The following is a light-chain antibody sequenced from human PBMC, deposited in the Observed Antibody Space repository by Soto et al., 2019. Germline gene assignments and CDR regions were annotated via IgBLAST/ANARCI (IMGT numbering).Light chain of an antibody. CDR1: SSDVGGYNL. V-gene: IGLV2-11*01. Sequence: SVRTQPRSGAGSPGQSVTISCTGTSSDVGGYNLVSWYQQHPGKAPKLMIYDVSKRPSGVPDRFSGSKSGNTASLTISGLQAEDEADYYCYSYAGSYTFYVFGTGTKVTVL. CDR2: DVS. J-gene: IGLJ1*01. CDR3: YSYAGSYTFYV.